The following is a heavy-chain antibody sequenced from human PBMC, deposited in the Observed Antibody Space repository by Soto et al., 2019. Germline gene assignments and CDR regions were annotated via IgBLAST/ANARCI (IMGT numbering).Heavy chain of an antibody. CDR3: ARGGYGGNSKDSFYI. CDR1: GYSFTSYW. V-gene: IGHV5-10-1*04. J-gene: IGHJ3*02. Sequence: PGESLKISCKGSGYSFTSYWISWVRQMPGKGLEWMGRIDPSDSYTNYSPSFQGQVTISADKSISTAHLQWSSLKASDTAMYYCARGGYGGNSKDSFYIWGPGTMVTVSS. CDR2: IDPSDSYT. D-gene: IGHD4-17*01.